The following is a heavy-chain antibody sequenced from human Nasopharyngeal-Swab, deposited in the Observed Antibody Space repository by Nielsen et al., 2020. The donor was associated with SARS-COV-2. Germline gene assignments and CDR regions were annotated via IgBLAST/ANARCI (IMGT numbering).Heavy chain of an antibody. CDR2: IYYSGST. D-gene: IGHD3-3*01. CDR3: AREKNDFWSGSPGAYYFDY. CDR1: GGSISSGDYY. V-gene: IGHV4-30-4*01. Sequence: SETLSLTCTVSGGSISSGDYYWRWIRQPPGKGLEWIGYIYYSGSTYYNPSLKSRVTISVDTSKNQFSLKLSSVTAADTAVYYCAREKNDFWSGSPGAYYFDYWGQGTLVTVSS. J-gene: IGHJ4*02.